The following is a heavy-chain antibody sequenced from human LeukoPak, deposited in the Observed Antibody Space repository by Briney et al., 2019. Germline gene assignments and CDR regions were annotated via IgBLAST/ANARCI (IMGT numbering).Heavy chain of an antibody. CDR2: IYYSGST. V-gene: IGHV4-39*01. CDR1: GGSMSSSSYY. D-gene: IGHD3-16*01. J-gene: IGHJ5*02. CDR3: ARPDAVVFGWFDP. Sequence: SETLCLTCTVSGGSMSSSSYYWGWIRQPPGKGLEWIGSIYYSGSTYYNPSLKSRVTISVDTSKNQFSLKLSSVTAADTAVYYCARPDAVVFGWFDPWGQGTLVTVSS.